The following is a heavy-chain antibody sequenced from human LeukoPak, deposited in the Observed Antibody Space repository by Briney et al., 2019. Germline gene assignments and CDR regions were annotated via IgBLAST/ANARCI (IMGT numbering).Heavy chain of an antibody. J-gene: IGHJ4*02. CDR3: AREPTYTSSWYTSCDY. V-gene: IGHV3-48*01. CDR1: GFTFSNYN. CDR2: ITSSSTTI. D-gene: IGHD6-13*01. Sequence: PGGSLRLSCTASGFTFSNYNMNWVRQAPGKGLEWVSYITSSSTTIYYADSVKGRFTISRDNAKNSLYLQMNSLRAEDTAVYYCAREPTYTSSWYTSCDYWGQGTLVTVSS.